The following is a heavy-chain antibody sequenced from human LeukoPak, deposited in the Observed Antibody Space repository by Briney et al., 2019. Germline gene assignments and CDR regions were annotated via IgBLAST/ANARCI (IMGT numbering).Heavy chain of an antibody. CDR3: AGSKRAFDY. CDR2: ISYDGSNK. D-gene: IGHD6-25*01. V-gene: IGHV3-30-3*01. J-gene: IGHJ4*02. Sequence: SCKASGYTFTSYAMHWVRQAPGKGLEWVAVISYDGSNKYYADSVKGRFTISRDNSKNTLYLQMNSLRAEDTAVYYCAGSKRAFDYWGQGTLVTVSS. CDR1: GYTFTSYA.